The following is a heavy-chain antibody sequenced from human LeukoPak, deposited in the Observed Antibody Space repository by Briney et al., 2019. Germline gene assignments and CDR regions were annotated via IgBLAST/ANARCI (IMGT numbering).Heavy chain of an antibody. CDR1: GYTFSNYG. CDR2: ISLYNGDT. V-gene: IGHV1-18*01. J-gene: IGHJ4*02. CDR3: AIPSSGY. Sequence: ASVKVSCRASGYTFSNYGIGWVRQAPGQGLEWIGWISLYNGDTNYARKLQGRVTMTTDTSTSTAYMELRSLRSDDTAVYYCAIPSSGYWGQGTLVTVSS. D-gene: IGHD6-25*01.